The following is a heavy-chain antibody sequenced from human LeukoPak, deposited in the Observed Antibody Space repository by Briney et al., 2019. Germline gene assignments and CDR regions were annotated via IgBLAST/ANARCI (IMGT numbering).Heavy chain of an antibody. Sequence: GRSLRLSCAASGFTFSRYDMNWVRQAPGKGLEWVAVISYDGSNKYYADSVKGRFTISRDNSKNTLYLQMNSLRAEDTAVYYCAGDQPGASGEFDYWGQGTLVTVSS. CDR2: ISYDGSNK. CDR3: AGDQPGASGEFDY. D-gene: IGHD6-19*01. V-gene: IGHV3-30-3*01. CDR1: GFTFSRYD. J-gene: IGHJ4*02.